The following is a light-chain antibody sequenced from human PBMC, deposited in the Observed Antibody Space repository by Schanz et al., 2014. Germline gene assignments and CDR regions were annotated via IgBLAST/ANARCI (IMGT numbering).Light chain of an antibody. CDR3: SSFASGTTFVI. CDR1: SSDVGGYNY. Sequence: QSALTQPPSASGSPGQSVTISCTGTSSDVGGYNYVSWYQQQPGKAPQLMIYEVSKRPSGVPDRFSGSKSGNTASLTVSGLQAEDEADYYCSSFASGTTFVIFGGGTKLTVL. V-gene: IGLV2-8*01. CDR2: EVS. J-gene: IGLJ2*01.